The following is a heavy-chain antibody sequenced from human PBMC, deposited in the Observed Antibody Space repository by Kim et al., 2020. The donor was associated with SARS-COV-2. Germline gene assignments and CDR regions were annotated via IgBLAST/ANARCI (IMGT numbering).Heavy chain of an antibody. CDR2: ISESGGNT. D-gene: IGHD2-8*02. CDR1: GFTFRSFG. J-gene: IGHJ4*02. Sequence: GGSLRLSCAASGFTFRSFGMTWVRQAPGKGLEWVSAISESGGNTYYADSVKGRFTVSRDNSKNTLYLQMNSLRVEDTALYYCAKESTGHGPGYLDHWGPGTLVTVSS. V-gene: IGHV3-23*01. CDR3: AKESTGHGPGYLDH.